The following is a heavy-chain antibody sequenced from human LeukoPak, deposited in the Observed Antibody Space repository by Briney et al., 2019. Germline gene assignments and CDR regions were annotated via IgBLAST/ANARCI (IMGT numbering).Heavy chain of an antibody. CDR3: ARDLYSSGLGER. J-gene: IGHJ4*02. Sequence: PGGSLRLSCAASGFTFSSYSMNWVRQAPGKGLEWVSSISSSSYIYYADSVKGRFTISRDNAKNSLYLQMNSLRAEDTAVYYCARDLYSSGLGERWGQGTLVTVSS. D-gene: IGHD6-19*01. CDR2: ISSSSYI. V-gene: IGHV3-21*01. CDR1: GFTFSSYS.